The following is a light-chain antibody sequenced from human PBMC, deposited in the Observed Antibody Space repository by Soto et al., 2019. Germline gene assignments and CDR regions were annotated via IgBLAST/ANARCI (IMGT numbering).Light chain of an antibody. CDR3: QQYDNWPPWT. Sequence: ETVMTQSPATLSVSPGERATLSCRASQSVSSNLAWYQQKPGQAPRLLIYGASTRATGVPARFSGSGSGTEFTLTITSLQSEDFAVYYCQQYDNWPPWTFGLGTKVEIK. J-gene: IGKJ1*01. CDR1: QSVSSN. CDR2: GAS. V-gene: IGKV3-15*01.